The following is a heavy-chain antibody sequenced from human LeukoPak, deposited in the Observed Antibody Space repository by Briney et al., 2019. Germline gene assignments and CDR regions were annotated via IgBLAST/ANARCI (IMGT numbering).Heavy chain of an antibody. CDR2: IYSGGST. CDR3: ASNLPRGPWGYYYLGY. V-gene: IGHV3-53*01. J-gene: IGHJ4*02. CDR1: GFTVSSNY. Sequence: GGSLRFSCAASGFTVSSNYMSWVRQAPGKGLEWVSVIYSGGSTYYADSVKGRFTISRDNSKNTLYLQMNSLRAEDTAVYYCASNLPRGPWGYYYLGYWGQGTLVTVSS. D-gene: IGHD3-16*01.